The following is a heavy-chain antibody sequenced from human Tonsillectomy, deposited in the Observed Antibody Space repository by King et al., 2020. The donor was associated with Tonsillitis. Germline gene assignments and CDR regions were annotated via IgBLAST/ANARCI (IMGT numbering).Heavy chain of an antibody. CDR1: GFSLSTSGVG. CDR3: AHSVDCSGGSCYSSYYYYYRMDV. Sequence: TLKESGPTLVKPTQTLTLTCTFSGFSLSTSGVGVGWIRQPPGKALEWLALIYWNDDKRYSPSLKSRLTITKDTSKNQVVLTMTNMDPVDTATYYCAHSVDCSGGSCYSSYYYYYRMDVWGQGTTVTVSS. CDR2: IYWNDDK. D-gene: IGHD2-15*01. J-gene: IGHJ6*02. V-gene: IGHV2-5*01.